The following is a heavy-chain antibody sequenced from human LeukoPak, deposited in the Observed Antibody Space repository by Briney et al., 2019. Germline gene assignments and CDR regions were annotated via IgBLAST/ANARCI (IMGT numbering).Heavy chain of an antibody. J-gene: IGHJ4*02. CDR3: ATPRTDYDLDY. Sequence: PGGSLRLSCAASGFTVSSKYMSWVRQAPGKGLEWVSVIFSGGTTFYADSVKGRFTISRDNSENTLYLQMDSLRAEDTAVYYCATPRTDYDLDYWGQGTLVTVSS. D-gene: IGHD4-17*01. V-gene: IGHV3-66*04. CDR2: IFSGGTT. CDR1: GFTVSSKY.